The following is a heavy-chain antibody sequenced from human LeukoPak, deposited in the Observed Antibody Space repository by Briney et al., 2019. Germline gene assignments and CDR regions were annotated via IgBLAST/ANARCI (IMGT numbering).Heavy chain of an antibody. V-gene: IGHV3-21*01. Sequence: PGGSLRLSCAASGFTFSSYSMNWVRQAPGKGLEWVSSISSSSSYIYYADSVKGRFTISRDNAKNSLYLQMNSLRAEDTAVYYCARGHRGYSYGYFEWFDPWGQGTLVTVSS. CDR2: ISSSSSYI. J-gene: IGHJ5*02. CDR3: ARGHRGYSYGYFEWFDP. D-gene: IGHD5-18*01. CDR1: GFTFSSYS.